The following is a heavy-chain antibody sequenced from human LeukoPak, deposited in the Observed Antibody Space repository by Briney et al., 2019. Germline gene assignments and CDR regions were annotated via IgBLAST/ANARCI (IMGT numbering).Heavy chain of an antibody. D-gene: IGHD2-15*01. CDR3: ARDHGEWIGDYYYGMDV. V-gene: IGHV1-18*04. J-gene: IGHJ6*04. Sequence: GASVKVSCKASGYTFTSYGISWVRQAPGQGLEWMGWISAYNGNTNYAQKLQGRVTMTTDTSTSTAYMELRSLRSDDTAVYYCARDHGEWIGDYYYGMDVWGKGTTVTVSS. CDR2: ISAYNGNT. CDR1: GYTFTSYG.